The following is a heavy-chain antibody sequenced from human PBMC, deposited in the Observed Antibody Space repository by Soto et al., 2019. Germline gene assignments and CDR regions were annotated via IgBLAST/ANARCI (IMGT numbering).Heavy chain of an antibody. CDR3: VRGRVVPAAIRHYYYGMDV. CDR1: GGTFSSYA. J-gene: IGHJ6*02. CDR2: IIPIFGTA. D-gene: IGHD2-2*02. V-gene: IGHV1-69*06. Sequence: ASVKVSCKASGGTFSSYAISWVRQAPGQGLEWMGGIIPIFGTANYAQKFQGRVTITADKSTSTAYMELSSLRSEDTAVYYCVRGRVVPAAIRHYYYGMDVWGQGTTVTVSS.